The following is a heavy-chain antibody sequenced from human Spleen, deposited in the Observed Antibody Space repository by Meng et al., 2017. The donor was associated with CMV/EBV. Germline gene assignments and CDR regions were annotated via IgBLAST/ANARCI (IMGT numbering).Heavy chain of an antibody. CDR1: GFSFSSHD. J-gene: IGHJ4*02. CDR3: ARQWDYGYNSLDY. CDR2: IGGAGDR. Sequence: GESLKISCAASGFSFSSHDMHWVRQTPGKGLEWVSSIGGAGDRYYAGSVKGRFTISRENAKNSFSLQMNSLRVGDTAVYYCARQWDYGYNSLDYWGQGTLVTVSS. V-gene: IGHV3-13*01. D-gene: IGHD3-16*01.